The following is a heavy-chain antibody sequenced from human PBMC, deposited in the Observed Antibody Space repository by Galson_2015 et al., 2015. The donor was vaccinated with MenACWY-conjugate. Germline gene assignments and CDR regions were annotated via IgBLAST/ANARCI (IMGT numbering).Heavy chain of an antibody. CDR3: ARVGPHHYYSMDV. J-gene: IGHJ6*03. CDR2: IIPVLGIP. Sequence: SVKVSCKASGVTDTAYAITWVRQAPGQGLEWMGRIIPVLGIPNHAQKFQGRVTITADKSTSTVYMDLSSLRSGDSAVYYCARVGPHHYYSMDVWGQGTTVTVSS. CDR1: GVTDTAYA. V-gene: IGHV1-69*04.